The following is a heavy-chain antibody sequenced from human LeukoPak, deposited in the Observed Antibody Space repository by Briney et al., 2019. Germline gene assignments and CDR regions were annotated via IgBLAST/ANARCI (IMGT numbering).Heavy chain of an antibody. D-gene: IGHD3-10*01. CDR2: IYYSGST. V-gene: IGHV4-39*01. CDR1: GGSISSSSYY. CDR3: ARVNTYYYGSGSPSFDY. J-gene: IGHJ4*02. Sequence: SETLSLTCSVSGGSISSSSYYWGWIRQPPGKGLEWIGTIYYSGSTYYNPSLKSRVTISVDTSKNQFSLKLSSVTAADTAVYYCARVNTYYYGSGSPSFDYWGQGTLVTVSS.